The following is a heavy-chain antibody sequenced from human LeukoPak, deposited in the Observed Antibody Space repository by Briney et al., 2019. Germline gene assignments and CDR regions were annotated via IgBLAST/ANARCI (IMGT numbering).Heavy chain of an antibody. CDR3: ATHRTLLAYSGSSWWFDP. D-gene: IGHD1-26*01. J-gene: IGHJ5*02. CDR2: ITPSGTAT. CDR1: GFTFSDFY. V-gene: IGHV3-11*01. Sequence: GGSLRLSCAASGFTFSDFYMSWIRQAPGKGLEWVSYITPSGTATYYADSVKGRFTISRDNAKNSLYLQMNSLRAEDTAVYYCATHRTLLAYSGSSWWFDPWGQGTLVTVSS.